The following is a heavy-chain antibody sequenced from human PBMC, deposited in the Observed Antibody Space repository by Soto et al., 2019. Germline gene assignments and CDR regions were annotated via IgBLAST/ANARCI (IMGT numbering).Heavy chain of an antibody. J-gene: IGHJ4*02. CDR3: ARDRLNYYDSSGFPRPLDY. D-gene: IGHD3-22*01. Sequence: GGSLRLSCAASGFTFSSYGMHWVRQAPGKGLEWVAVIWYDGSNKYYADSVKGRFTISRDNSKNTLYLQMNSLRAEDTAVYYCARDRLNYYDSSGFPRPLDYRGQGTLVTVSS. CDR2: IWYDGSNK. V-gene: IGHV3-33*01. CDR1: GFTFSSYG.